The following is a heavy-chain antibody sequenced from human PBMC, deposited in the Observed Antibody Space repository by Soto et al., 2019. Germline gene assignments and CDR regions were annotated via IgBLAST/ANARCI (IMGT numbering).Heavy chain of an antibody. CDR1: GFSLSTSGVG. CDR3: AHMDHAGVRGPLFDY. V-gene: IGHV2-5*02. J-gene: IGHJ4*02. Sequence: QITLKESGPTLVKPTQTLTLTCTFSGFSLSTSGVGVGWIRQPPGKALEWLALIYWDDDKRYSPSLKSRLTIPKDTSKNQVVLTMTNMDPVDTATYYCAHMDHAGVRGPLFDYWGQGTLVTVSS. CDR2: IYWDDDK. D-gene: IGHD3-10*01.